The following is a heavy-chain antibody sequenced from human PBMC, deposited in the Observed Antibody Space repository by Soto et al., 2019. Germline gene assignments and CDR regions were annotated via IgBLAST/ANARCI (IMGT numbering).Heavy chain of an antibody. J-gene: IGHJ4*02. Sequence: QVQLQQWGAGLLKPSETLSLTCAVYGGSFSGYYWSWIRQPPGKGLEWIGEINHSGSTNYNPSLKSRFTISVDTSKNQFSLKLSSVTATDTAVYYCARVSVSRWIVATTRFDYWGQGTLVTVSS. CDR2: INHSGST. CDR1: GGSFSGYY. CDR3: ARVSVSRWIVATTRFDY. D-gene: IGHD5-12*01. V-gene: IGHV4-34*01.